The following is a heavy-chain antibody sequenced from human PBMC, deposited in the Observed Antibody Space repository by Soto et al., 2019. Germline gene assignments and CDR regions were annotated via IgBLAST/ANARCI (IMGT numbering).Heavy chain of an antibody. CDR1: GYIFTSYG. V-gene: IGHV1-18*01. CDR2: ISTHNGNT. Sequence: QVQLVQSEAEVKKPGASVKVSCKTSGYIFTSYGISWVRQAPGQGLEWMGWISTHNGNTNYAQKLQDRVTMTTDTSTSTAYMELRSLRSADTAVYYCARENSYYGSGTYYFYGMDVWGHGTTVTVSS. CDR3: ARENSYYGSGTYYFYGMDV. J-gene: IGHJ6*02. D-gene: IGHD3-10*01.